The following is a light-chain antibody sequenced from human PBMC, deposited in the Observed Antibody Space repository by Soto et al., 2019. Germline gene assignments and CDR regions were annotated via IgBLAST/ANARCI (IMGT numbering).Light chain of an antibody. Sequence: EIVLTQSPATLSLSPGERVTLSCRASQSVSSYLAWYQQKPGQAPRLLIYGASTGATGIPARFSGSGSGTEFILTISSLQSEDFAVYYCQQYSKWPLTFGGGTKVDIK. CDR2: GAS. CDR1: QSVSSY. J-gene: IGKJ4*01. V-gene: IGKV3-15*01. CDR3: QQYSKWPLT.